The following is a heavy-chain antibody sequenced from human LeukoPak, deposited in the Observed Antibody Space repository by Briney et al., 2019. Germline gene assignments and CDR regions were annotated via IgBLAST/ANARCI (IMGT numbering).Heavy chain of an antibody. CDR2: INHSGST. V-gene: IGHV4-34*01. CDR3: ARLGKDILRNFGY. Sequence: SETLSLTCAVYGGSFSGYYWSWIRQPPGKGLEWIGEINHSGSTNYNPSLKSRVTISVDTSKNQFSLKLSSVTAADTAVYYCARLGKDILRNFGYWGQGTLVTVSS. D-gene: IGHD3-9*01. CDR1: GGSFSGYY. J-gene: IGHJ4*02.